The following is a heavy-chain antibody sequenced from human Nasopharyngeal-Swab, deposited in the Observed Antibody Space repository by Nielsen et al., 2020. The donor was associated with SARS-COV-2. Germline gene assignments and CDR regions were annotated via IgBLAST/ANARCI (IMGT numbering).Heavy chain of an antibody. J-gene: IGHJ5*01. CDR2: ISYGGST. CDR1: GDSINSHF. D-gene: IGHD3-22*01. CDR3: ARGLYDGSGLLDS. V-gene: IGHV4-59*11. Sequence: LETLSLTCTVSGDSINSHFWSWIRQPPGKGLDWIGYISYGGSTNYNPSLRSRVTISVDTSKSQFSLKLTSVTAADTAVYYCARGLYDGSGLLDSWGHGTLVTVSS.